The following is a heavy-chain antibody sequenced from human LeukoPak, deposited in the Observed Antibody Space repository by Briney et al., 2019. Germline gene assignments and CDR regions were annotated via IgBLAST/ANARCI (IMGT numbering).Heavy chain of an antibody. CDR1: GYTFTNFD. CDR2: MNPNSGNT. V-gene: IGHV1-8*01. D-gene: IGHD3-22*01. J-gene: IGHJ1*01. Sequence: ASVKVSCKASGYTFTNFDISWVRQAAGQRLEWMGWMNPNSGNTGYAQKFKGRVTMTGNTSISTAYMELSSLRSEDTAVYYCATGLRDSKCRAYLQEWGQGTLVTVSS. CDR3: ATGLRDSKCRAYLQE.